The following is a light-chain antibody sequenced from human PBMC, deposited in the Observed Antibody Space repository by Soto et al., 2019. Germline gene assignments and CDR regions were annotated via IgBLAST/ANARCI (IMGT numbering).Light chain of an antibody. Sequence: EVELTQSPGTLSLSPGERATLPCRASQSVRSMYLAWYQQKPGQAPRLLIYDASSRATDIPDRFSGSGSGTDFTLTISSLEPEDFAVYYCQQLTDWPPQWTFGQGTKVDIK. CDR2: DAS. V-gene: IGKV3D-20*02. CDR1: QSVRSMY. CDR3: QQLTDWPPQWT. J-gene: IGKJ1*01.